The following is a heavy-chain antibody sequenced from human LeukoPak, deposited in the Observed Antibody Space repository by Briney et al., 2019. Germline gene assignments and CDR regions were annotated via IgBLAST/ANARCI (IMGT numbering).Heavy chain of an antibody. CDR3: ARDRGLGLRFLDY. J-gene: IGHJ4*02. V-gene: IGHV3-7*01. CDR2: IKQDGSEK. Sequence: PGGSLRLSCAASGFTFSSYWMTRVRQAPGKGLEWVANIKQDGSEKYYVDSVKGRFTISRDNAKNSLYLQMDSLRAEDTAMYLCARDRGLGLRFLDYWGQGTLVTVSS. CDR1: GFTFSSYW. D-gene: IGHD4-17*01.